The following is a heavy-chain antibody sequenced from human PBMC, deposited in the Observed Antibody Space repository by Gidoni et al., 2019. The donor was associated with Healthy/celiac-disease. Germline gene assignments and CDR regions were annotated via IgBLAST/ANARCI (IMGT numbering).Heavy chain of an antibody. CDR2: IYYSGTT. Sequence: QLQLQESGPGLVKPSETLSLTCTVSGGSISSSSYYWGWIRQPPGKGLEWIGSIYYSGTTYYNPSLKSRVTISVDTSKNQFSLKLSSVTAADTAVYYCASAYYYDSSGYYTYWNAFDIWGQGTMVTVSS. CDR3: ASAYYYDSSGYYTYWNAFDI. J-gene: IGHJ3*02. V-gene: IGHV4-39*01. D-gene: IGHD3-22*01. CDR1: GGSISSSSYY.